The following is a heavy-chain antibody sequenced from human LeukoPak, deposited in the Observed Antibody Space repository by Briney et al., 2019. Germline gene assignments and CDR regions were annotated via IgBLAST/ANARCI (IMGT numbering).Heavy chain of an antibody. J-gene: IGHJ4*02. Sequence: SVKVSCKASGRTFSSYAISWVRQAPGQGLEWMGGIIPIFGTANYAQKFQGRVTITADESTSTAYMELSSLRSEDTAVYYCARDRTDSSCPFDYWGQGTLVTVSS. CDR1: GRTFSSYA. V-gene: IGHV1-69*13. CDR3: ARDRTDSSCPFDY. CDR2: IIPIFGTA. D-gene: IGHD6-6*01.